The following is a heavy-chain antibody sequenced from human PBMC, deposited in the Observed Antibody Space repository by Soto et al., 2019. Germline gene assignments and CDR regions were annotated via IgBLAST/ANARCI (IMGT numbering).Heavy chain of an antibody. D-gene: IGHD1-26*01. CDR2: IRSRPNSYAT. Sequence: GGSLRLSCAASGFTFSDSAIHWVRQASGKGLEWVGRIRSRPNSYATAYAASVKGRFTISRDDSKNTAYLQMNSLNTEDTAVYYCTSFMVGATPYWGQGTLVTVSS. CDR3: TSFMVGATPY. V-gene: IGHV3-73*01. J-gene: IGHJ4*02. CDR1: GFTFSDSA.